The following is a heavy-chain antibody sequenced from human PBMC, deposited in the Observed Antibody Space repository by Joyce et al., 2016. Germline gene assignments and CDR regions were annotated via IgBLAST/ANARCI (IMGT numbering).Heavy chain of an antibody. Sequence: EVQLVESGGGLVKPGESLRLSCTASGFIFSSYSITWVRQAPGKGLEWVSSISRDNTYIFHADSVKGRFTISRDNARNSLYLQMNSLRAEDTAVYYCARDVLTTVTKAYGYWGQGTLVAVSS. CDR2: ISRDNTYI. CDR1: GFIFSSYS. D-gene: IGHD4-11*01. J-gene: IGHJ4*02. V-gene: IGHV3-21*01. CDR3: ARDVLTTVTKAYGY.